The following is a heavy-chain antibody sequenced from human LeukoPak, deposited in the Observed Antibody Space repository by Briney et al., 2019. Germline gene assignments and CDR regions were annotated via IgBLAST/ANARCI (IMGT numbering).Heavy chain of an antibody. CDR3: AVHLPGDYLDR. CDR1: EYTFNIYD. V-gene: IGHV1-8*01. J-gene: IGHJ4*02. Sequence: ASVRVFCKASEYTFNIYDINWVRQATGQGLEWMGWMNPDSGNTGFAQKFQGGVTMTRNTSITTAYMELSSLRSEDTAVYYCAVHLPGDYLDRWGQGTLVTVSS. CDR2: MNPDSGNT.